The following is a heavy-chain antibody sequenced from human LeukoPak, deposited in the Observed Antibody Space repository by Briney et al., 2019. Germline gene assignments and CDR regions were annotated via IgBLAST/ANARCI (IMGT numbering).Heavy chain of an antibody. CDR2: IKEDGTET. D-gene: IGHD5-24*01. CDR3: AKEGRSLQTY. V-gene: IGHV3-7*03. Sequence: PGGSLRLSCAASGFTVSPNYMSWVRLAPGKGLEWVANIKEDGTETYYVDSVKGRFTISRDNAKNSLYLQMNSLRVEDTAVYYCAKEGRSLQTYWGQGTLVTVSS. CDR1: GFTVSPNY. J-gene: IGHJ4*02.